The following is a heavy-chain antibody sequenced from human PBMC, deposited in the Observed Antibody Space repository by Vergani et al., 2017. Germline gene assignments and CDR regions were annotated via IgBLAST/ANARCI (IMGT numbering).Heavy chain of an antibody. D-gene: IGHD6-6*01. J-gene: IGHJ6*02. CDR1: GGTFSSYA. V-gene: IGHV1-69*09. CDR3: ARVEYSSSSDYYYGMDV. Sequence: QVQLVQSGAEVKKPGSSVKVSCKASGGTFSSYAISWVRQAPGQGLEWMGRIIPILGIANYAQKFQGRVTITADKSTSTAYMELSSLRSEDTAVYYCARVEYSSSSDYYYGMDVWGQGP. CDR2: IIPILGIA.